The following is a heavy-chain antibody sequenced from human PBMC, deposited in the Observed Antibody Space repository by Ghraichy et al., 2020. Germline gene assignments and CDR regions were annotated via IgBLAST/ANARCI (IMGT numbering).Heavy chain of an antibody. J-gene: IGHJ4*02. CDR2: VKPDGSDK. D-gene: IGHD1-26*01. CDR3: ATQSSGRFEY. Sequence: GGSLRLSCVASGFIFSNYWMTWVRQAPGKGLEWVALVKPDGSDKYYVDSVKGRFTISRDNAKNSLFLHMDSLRAEDTAVYYCATQSSGRFEYCGQGTLVTVPS. CDR1: GFIFSNYW. V-gene: IGHV3-7*03.